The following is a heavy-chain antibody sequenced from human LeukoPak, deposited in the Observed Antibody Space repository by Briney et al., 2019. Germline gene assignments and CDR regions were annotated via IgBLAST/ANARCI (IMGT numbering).Heavy chain of an antibody. J-gene: IGHJ4*02. CDR1: GITFSSSA. V-gene: IGHV3-23*01. D-gene: IGHD2-2*01. CDR3: APRSCSKTSCYFDS. Sequence: GGSLRLSCAASGITFSSSAMYWVRQAPGKGLEWVSAISDVGDRSSYAGSVKGRFTTSRDNSKSTLYLQMNSLRAEDTAVYYCAPRSCSKTSCYFDSWGQGTLVIVSS. CDR2: ISDVGDRS.